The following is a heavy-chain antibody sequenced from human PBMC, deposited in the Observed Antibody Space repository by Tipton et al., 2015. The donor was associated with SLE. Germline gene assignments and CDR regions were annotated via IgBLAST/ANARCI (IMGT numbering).Heavy chain of an antibody. CDR3: ASPPVVPAALDY. J-gene: IGHJ4*02. D-gene: IGHD2-2*01. Sequence: SLRLSCAASGFTFSSYGMHWVRQAPGKGLEWVAFIRYDGSNKYYADSVKGRFTISRDNSKNTLYLQMNSLRAEDTAVYYCASPPVVPAALDYWGQGTLVTVSS. CDR2: IRYDGSNK. V-gene: IGHV3-30*02. CDR1: GFTFSSYG.